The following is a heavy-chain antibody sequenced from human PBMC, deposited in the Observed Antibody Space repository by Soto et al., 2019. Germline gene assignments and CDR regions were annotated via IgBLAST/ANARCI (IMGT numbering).Heavy chain of an antibody. V-gene: IGHV4-61*03. Sequence: QVQLQESGPGLVKASETLSLTCSVSGGSVSNASFYWTWIRQAPGTGLEYIGYIFYTGVTNYNPSLSRRHTISLGTYKNHFSLTLNSMTAAGTAVYYCVRVLDSSWYAVLWGRGTLVTVSS. D-gene: IGHD3-22*01. CDR3: VRVLDSSWYAVL. CDR2: IFYTGVT. J-gene: IGHJ2*01. CDR1: GGSVSNASFY.